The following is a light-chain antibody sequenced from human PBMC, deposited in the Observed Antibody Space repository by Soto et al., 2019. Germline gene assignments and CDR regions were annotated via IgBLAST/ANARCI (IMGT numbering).Light chain of an antibody. CDR1: QGISND. CDR2: DAS. J-gene: IGKJ1*01. Sequence: AIQMTQSPSSLSASVGDRVTITCRASQGISNDLGWYQQKPGKAPTLLIYDASILQSGVPSRFSGSGSGTEFTLTISSLQPEDFATYYCLQDYNYPVAFGQGTKVEIK. V-gene: IGKV1-6*01. CDR3: LQDYNYPVA.